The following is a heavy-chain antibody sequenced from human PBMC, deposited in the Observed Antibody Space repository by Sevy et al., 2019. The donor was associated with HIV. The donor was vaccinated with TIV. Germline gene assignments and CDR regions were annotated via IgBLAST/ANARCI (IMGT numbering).Heavy chain of an antibody. CDR2: INPTSSST. D-gene: IGHD2-8*01. V-gene: IGHV1-46*02. CDR1: GYNFNNYY. CDR3: ARGDATGRCFDS. Sequence: ASVKVSCKASGYNFNNYYIHWVRQAPGQGLQWMGVINPTSSSTYYPPKFQGRVTMTRDTSTSTVSLDLSSLRSEDTAVYYCARGDATGRCFDSWGQGTLVTVSS. J-gene: IGHJ4*02.